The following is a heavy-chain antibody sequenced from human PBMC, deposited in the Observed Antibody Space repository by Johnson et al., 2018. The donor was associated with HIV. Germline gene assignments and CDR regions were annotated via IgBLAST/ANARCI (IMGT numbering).Heavy chain of an antibody. J-gene: IGHJ3*02. D-gene: IGHD6-13*01. V-gene: IGHV3-30*02. CDR2: IRYDGSGK. CDR3: AKCIWGSSLIDAFDM. CDR1: GFSFSSYG. Sequence: QVQLVESGGGVVQPGGSLRLSCAASGFSFSSYGFHWVRQAPGKGLEWVAFIRYDGSGKYYADSVKGRFTISRDNSKNTLSLQMNSLRAEDTAVYYCAKCIWGSSLIDAFDMWGQGTMVTVSS.